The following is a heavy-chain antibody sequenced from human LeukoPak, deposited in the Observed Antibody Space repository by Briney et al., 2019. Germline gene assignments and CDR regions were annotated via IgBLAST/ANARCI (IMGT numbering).Heavy chain of an antibody. Sequence: ASVRVSCKASGDTFTCYYMHSVRQAPGQGLEWMGWINPNSGGTNYAQMFQGRVTMTRYTSISTAYAELSRLRSDDTAVYYCASEDYYDSSGYFKNKEYFQHWGQGTLVTVSS. V-gene: IGHV1-2*02. CDR2: INPNSGGT. J-gene: IGHJ1*01. CDR1: GDTFTCYY. D-gene: IGHD3-22*01. CDR3: ASEDYYDSSGYFKNKEYFQH.